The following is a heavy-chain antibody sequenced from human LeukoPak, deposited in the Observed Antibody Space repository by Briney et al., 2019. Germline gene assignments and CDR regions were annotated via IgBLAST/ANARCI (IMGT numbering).Heavy chain of an antibody. D-gene: IGHD3-10*01. CDR2: INPNSGGT. CDR1: GYTFTGYY. CDR3: ARGQWFGGLCESY. V-gene: IGHV1-2*02. J-gene: IGHJ4*02. Sequence: ASVKVSCKASGYTFTGYYMHWVRQAPGQGLEWMGWINPNSGGTNYAQKFQGRVTMTRDTSISTAYMELSRLRSDDTAVYYCARGQWFGGLCESYWGQGTLVTVSS.